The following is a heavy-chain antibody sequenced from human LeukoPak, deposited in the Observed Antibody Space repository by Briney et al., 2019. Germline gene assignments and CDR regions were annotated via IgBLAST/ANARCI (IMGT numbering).Heavy chain of an antibody. CDR3: ARRVAGSGYRDY. CDR1: CGSISSSSYY. Sequence: SETLSLTCTVSCGSISSSSYYWGWIRQPPGKGLEWIGNIYYSGSTSYNPSLKSRVTISVDTSKNQFSLRLSSVTAADTAVYYCARRVAGSGYRDYWGQGTLVTVSS. V-gene: IGHV4-39*01. D-gene: IGHD3-22*01. J-gene: IGHJ4*02. CDR2: IYYSGST.